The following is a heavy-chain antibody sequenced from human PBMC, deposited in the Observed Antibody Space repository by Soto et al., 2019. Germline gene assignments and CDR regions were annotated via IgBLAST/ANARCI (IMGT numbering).Heavy chain of an antibody. J-gene: IGHJ4*02. CDR1: GGSVSSDY. D-gene: IGHD1-26*01. CDR2: IYYSGST. CDR3: ARHKIVGASAPYFDY. V-gene: IGHV4-59*08. Sequence: SVPLSVTCTVSGGSVSSDYGSWIRQPPGKGLEWIGYIYYSGSTNYNPSLKSRVTISVDTSKNQFSLKLSSVTAADTAVYYCARHKIVGASAPYFDYWGQGTLVTVSS.